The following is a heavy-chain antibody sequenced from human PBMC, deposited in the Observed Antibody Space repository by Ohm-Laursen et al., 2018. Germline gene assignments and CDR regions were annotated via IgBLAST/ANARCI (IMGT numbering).Heavy chain of an antibody. CDR2: ISHSGST. CDR1: GGSFSGYS. D-gene: IGHD5-12*01. V-gene: IGHV4-34*01. J-gene: IGHJ4*02. CDR3: GRAYNI. Sequence: TLSLTCAVSGGSFSGYSWTWIRQPPGKGLEWIGEISHSGSTNYNASLKSQVTLSLDTSKNHFSQNLKPVTAADTAVYYCGRAYNIWGQGTLVTVSS.